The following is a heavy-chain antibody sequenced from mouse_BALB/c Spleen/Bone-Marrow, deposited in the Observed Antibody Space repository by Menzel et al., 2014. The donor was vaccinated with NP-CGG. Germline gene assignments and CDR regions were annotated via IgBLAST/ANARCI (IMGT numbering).Heavy chain of an antibody. J-gene: IGHJ4*01. CDR3: ARGGHDFSLDY. CDR1: GYTFTDKW. V-gene: IGHV1-69*01. Sequence: VQLQQSGAEFVVPGASVKMSCKASGYTFTDKWMHWVKQRPGQGLEWIGAIDTSDSYINYNQKFKGKASLTVDASSSTAYMHLSSLTSDDSAVYYCARGGHDFSLDYWGQRTSVIVSS. CDR2: IDTSDSYI. D-gene: IGHD2-4*01.